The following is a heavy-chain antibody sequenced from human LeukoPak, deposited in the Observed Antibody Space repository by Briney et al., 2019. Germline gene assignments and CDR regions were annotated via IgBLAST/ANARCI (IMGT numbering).Heavy chain of an antibody. CDR3: ARHSSGWYYFDY. D-gene: IGHD6-19*01. Sequence: SETLSLTCTVSGGSISSSSYYWGWIRQPPGKGLEWIGSIYYSGSTYYNPSLKSRVTISVDTSKNQFSLKLSSVTAADTAVYYCARHSSGWYYFDYWSQGTLVTVSS. J-gene: IGHJ4*02. CDR1: GGSISSSSYY. CDR2: IYYSGST. V-gene: IGHV4-39*01.